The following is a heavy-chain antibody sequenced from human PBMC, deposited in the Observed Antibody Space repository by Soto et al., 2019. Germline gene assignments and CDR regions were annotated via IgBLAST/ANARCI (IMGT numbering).Heavy chain of an antibody. CDR3: ARDGSAYSSGWYPVRYYFDY. CDR2: ISYDGSNK. V-gene: IGHV3-30-3*01. CDR1: GFTFSSYA. J-gene: IGHJ4*02. Sequence: GGSLRLSCAASGFTFSSYAMHWVRQAPGKGLEWVAVISYDGSNKYYADSVKGRFTISRDNSKNTLYLQMNSLRAEDTAVYYCARDGSAYSSGWYPVRYYFDYWGQGTLVTVSS. D-gene: IGHD6-19*01.